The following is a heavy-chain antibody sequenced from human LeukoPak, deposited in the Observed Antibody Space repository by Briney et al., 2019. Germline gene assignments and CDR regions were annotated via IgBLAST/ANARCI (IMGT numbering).Heavy chain of an antibody. V-gene: IGHV3-74*01. J-gene: IGHJ6*02. Sequence: GGSLRLSCAASGFIFSNYWMDWVRQAPGEGLVWVSRIQSDGSDTTYADSVKGRFTISRDNAKNAVYLQMNSLTDEDTAVYYCARDRKYDIPYYYYYYGMDVWGQGTTVTVSS. D-gene: IGHD3-9*01. CDR2: IQSDGSDT. CDR3: ARDRKYDIPYYYYYYGMDV. CDR1: GFIFSNYW.